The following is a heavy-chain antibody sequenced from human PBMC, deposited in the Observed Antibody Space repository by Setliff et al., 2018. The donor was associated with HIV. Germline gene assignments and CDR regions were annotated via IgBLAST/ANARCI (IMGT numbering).Heavy chain of an antibody. V-gene: IGHV1-24*01. CDR3: AVRGITIFGAPRGFDP. CDR2: FDPEDGEI. CDR1: GYTLTELS. J-gene: IGHJ5*02. Sequence: GASVKVSCKVSGYTLTELSMHWVRQAPGKGLVWMGGFDPEDGEIIYAQKFQGRVTMIEDTSTDTAYMELSSLRSEDTALYYCAVRGITIFGAPRGFDPWGQGTPVTVSS. D-gene: IGHD3-3*01.